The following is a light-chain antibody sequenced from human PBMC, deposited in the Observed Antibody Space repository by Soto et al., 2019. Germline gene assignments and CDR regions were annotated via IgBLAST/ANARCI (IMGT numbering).Light chain of an antibody. CDR2: ETT. Sequence: QAVVTQEPSLTVSPGGTVTLTCGSSTGAVTSGHYPYWFQQKPGQAPRTLIYETTNQESWTPARFSGSLLGGKAALTLSGAQPEDEADYYCLVSYKGANWVFGGGTKLTVL. J-gene: IGLJ3*02. V-gene: IGLV7-46*01. CDR3: LVSYKGANWV. CDR1: TGAVTSGHY.